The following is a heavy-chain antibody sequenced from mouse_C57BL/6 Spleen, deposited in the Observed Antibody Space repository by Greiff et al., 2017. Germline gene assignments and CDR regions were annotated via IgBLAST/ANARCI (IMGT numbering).Heavy chain of an antibody. V-gene: IGHV1-52*01. Sequence: VQLQQPGAELVRPGSSVKLSCKASGYTFTSYWMHWVKQRPIQGLEWIGNIDPSDSETHYNQKFKDKATLTVDKSSSTAYVQLSSLTSEDSAVYYCAREGYNYYGSSPYAMDYWGQGTSVTVSS. CDR3: AREGYNYYGSSPYAMDY. CDR1: GYTFTSYW. J-gene: IGHJ4*01. D-gene: IGHD1-1*01. CDR2: IDPSDSET.